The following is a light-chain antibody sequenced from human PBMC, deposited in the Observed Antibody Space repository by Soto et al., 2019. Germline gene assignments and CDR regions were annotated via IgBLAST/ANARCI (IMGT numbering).Light chain of an antibody. V-gene: IGKV3-11*01. CDR2: DAS. J-gene: IGKJ4*01. Sequence: EIVLTQSPATLSLSPGERATLSCRASQSVSSYLAWYQQKPGQAPRLLIYDASNRATGIPARFSGSGSGTDFTLTISSREPEDFAVYYCQQRSIWPPEVTFGGGTKVDIK. CDR3: QQRSIWPPEVT. CDR1: QSVSSY.